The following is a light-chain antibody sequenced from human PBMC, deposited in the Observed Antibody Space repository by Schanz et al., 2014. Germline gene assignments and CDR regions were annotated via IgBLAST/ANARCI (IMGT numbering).Light chain of an antibody. Sequence: ENVLTQSPGTLSLSPGERATLSCRASQSVSNSYLTWYQQKPGQAPRLLIYGASSRATGIPDRFSGSGSGTDFTLTLSKLEPEDFAVYYCQQFGSSPWTFGQGTRVEI. J-gene: IGKJ1*01. CDR2: GAS. CDR1: QSVSNSY. V-gene: IGKV3-20*01. CDR3: QQFGSSPWT.